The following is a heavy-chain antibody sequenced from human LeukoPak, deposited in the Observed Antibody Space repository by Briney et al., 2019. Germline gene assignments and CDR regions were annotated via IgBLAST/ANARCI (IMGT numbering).Heavy chain of an antibody. CDR3: ARGEVHHYESSGFNDY. V-gene: IGHV1-2*02. J-gene: IGHJ4*02. CDR1: GYTLTGYY. D-gene: IGHD3-22*01. Sequence: ASVKVSCKASGYTLTGYYMHWVRQAPRQGLEWMGWFNPNSGATNYAQKFQGRVAMTRDTSISTAYMELGSLRSDDTAVYYCARGEVHHYESSGFNDYWGQGTLVTVSS. CDR2: FNPNSGAT.